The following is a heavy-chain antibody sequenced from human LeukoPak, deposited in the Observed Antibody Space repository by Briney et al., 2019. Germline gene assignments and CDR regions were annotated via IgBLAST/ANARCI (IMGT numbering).Heavy chain of an antibody. Sequence: SETLSLTCTVSGGSISSGSYYWSWIRQPAGKGLEWIGRIYTSGSTNYNPSLKSRVTISVDTSKNQFSLKLSSVTAADTAVYYCARGGVVVVAAKVDYFDYWGQGTLVTVSS. D-gene: IGHD2-15*01. CDR3: ARGGVVVVAAKVDYFDY. J-gene: IGHJ4*02. V-gene: IGHV4-61*02. CDR1: GGSISSGSYY. CDR2: IYTSGST.